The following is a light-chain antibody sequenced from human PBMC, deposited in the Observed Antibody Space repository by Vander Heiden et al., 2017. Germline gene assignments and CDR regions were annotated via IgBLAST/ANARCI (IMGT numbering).Light chain of an antibody. CDR3: AAWDDSLSVV. Sequence: QSVLTQPPSASGTPGQRVTISCSGSSSNIGSNYVYWYQQLPGTAPKLLSYRNDQRPSGVPDRFSGSKSGTSASLAISGLRSEDEADYDCAAWDDSLSVVFGGGTKLTVL. J-gene: IGLJ2*01. CDR1: SSNIGSNY. CDR2: RND. V-gene: IGLV1-47*01.